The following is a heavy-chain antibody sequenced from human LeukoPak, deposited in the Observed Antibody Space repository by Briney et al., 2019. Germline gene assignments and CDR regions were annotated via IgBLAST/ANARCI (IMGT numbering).Heavy chain of an antibody. Sequence: GASVKVSCKASGYTFTSYGISWVRQAPGQGLEWMGWISAYNGNTNYAQKLQGRVTMTTDTSTSTAYMELRSLRSDDTAVYYCARGPWGVRGVMIPYYYYGMDVWGQGTTVTVSS. J-gene: IGHJ6*02. CDR3: ARGPWGVRGVMIPYYYYGMDV. CDR1: GYTFTSYG. CDR2: ISAYNGNT. D-gene: IGHD3-10*01. V-gene: IGHV1-18*01.